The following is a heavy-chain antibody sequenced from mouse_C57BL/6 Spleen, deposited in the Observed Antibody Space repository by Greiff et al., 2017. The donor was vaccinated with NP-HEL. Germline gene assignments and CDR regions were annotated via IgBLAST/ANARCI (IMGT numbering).Heavy chain of an antibody. D-gene: IGHD1-1*02. CDR1: GFTFSSYA. V-gene: IGHV5-9-1*02. CDR2: ISSGGDYI. J-gene: IGHJ1*03. CDR3: TRGFPYYFWYFDV. Sequence: EVMLVESGAGLVKPGGSLKLSCAASGFTFSSYAMSWVRQTPEKRLEWVAYISSGGDYIYYADTVKGRFNISRDNARNNLYLQMSSLKSEDTAMYYCTRGFPYYFWYFDVWGTGTTVTVSS.